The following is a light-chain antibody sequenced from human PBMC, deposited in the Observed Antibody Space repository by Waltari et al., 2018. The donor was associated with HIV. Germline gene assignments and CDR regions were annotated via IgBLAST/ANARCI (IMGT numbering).Light chain of an antibody. J-gene: IGLJ3*02. CDR2: GDN. Sequence: QSVLTQPPSVSGAPGQRVTISCTGSSSNIGARFDVHWYQQLPGTAPKLLIYGDNERPSGVPDRFSGSKSGTSASLAITGLQAEDEADYYCQSYDSSLSGSVFGGGTKLTVL. V-gene: IGLV1-40*01. CDR1: SSNIGARFD. CDR3: QSYDSSLSGSV.